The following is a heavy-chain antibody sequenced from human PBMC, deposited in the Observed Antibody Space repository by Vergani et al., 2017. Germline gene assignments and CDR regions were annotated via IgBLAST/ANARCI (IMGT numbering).Heavy chain of an antibody. CDR3: ARDTGGRDGSDY. J-gene: IGHJ4*02. CDR2: IYYSGST. Sequence: QVQLQESGPGLVKPSETLSLTCTVSGGSISSYYWSWIRQPPGKGLEWIGYIYYSGSTNYNPSLKSRVNISVDTSKNQFSLKLSSVTAADTAVYYCARDTGGRDGSDYWGQGTLVTVSS. D-gene: IGHD2-8*02. CDR1: GGSISSYY. V-gene: IGHV4-59*01.